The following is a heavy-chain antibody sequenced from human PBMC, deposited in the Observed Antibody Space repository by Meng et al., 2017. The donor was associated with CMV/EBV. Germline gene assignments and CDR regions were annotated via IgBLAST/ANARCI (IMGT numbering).Heavy chain of an antibody. Sequence: YYMHWVRQDPGQGLEWMGWINPNSGGTNYAQKFQGRVTMTRDTSISTAYMELSRLRSDDTAVYYCASVSLGYCSSTSCYTHRLPDYWGQGTLVTVSS. CDR3: ASVSLGYCSSTSCYTHRLPDY. J-gene: IGHJ4*02. V-gene: IGHV1-2*02. CDR1: YY. D-gene: IGHD2-2*02. CDR2: INPNSGGT.